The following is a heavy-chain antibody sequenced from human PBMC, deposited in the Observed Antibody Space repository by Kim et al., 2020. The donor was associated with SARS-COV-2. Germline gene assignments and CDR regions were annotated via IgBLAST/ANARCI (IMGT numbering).Heavy chain of an antibody. Sequence: SVKVSCKASGGTFSSYAISWVRQAPGQGLEWMGGIIPIFGTANYAQKFQGRVTITADESTSTAYMELSSLRSEDTAVYYCARVSVVVSNTIFGVVQPLYYYYGMDVWGQGTTVTVSS. CDR1: GGTFSSYA. V-gene: IGHV1-69*13. D-gene: IGHD3-3*01. J-gene: IGHJ6*02. CDR3: ARVSVVVSNTIFGVVQPLYYYYGMDV. CDR2: IIPIFGTA.